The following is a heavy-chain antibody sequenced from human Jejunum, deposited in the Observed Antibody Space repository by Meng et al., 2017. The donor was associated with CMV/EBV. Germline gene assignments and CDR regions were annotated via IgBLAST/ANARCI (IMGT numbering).Heavy chain of an antibody. Sequence: KASGYTVTGYYMHWGRQAPGQGLEWMGWINPNSGGTNYAQKFQGRVTMTRDTSISTAYMELSRLRSDDTAVYYCARVYSNYGWFDPWGQGTLVTVSS. J-gene: IGHJ5*02. CDR2: INPNSGGT. V-gene: IGHV1-2*02. CDR1: GYTVTGYY. D-gene: IGHD4-11*01. CDR3: ARVYSNYGWFDP.